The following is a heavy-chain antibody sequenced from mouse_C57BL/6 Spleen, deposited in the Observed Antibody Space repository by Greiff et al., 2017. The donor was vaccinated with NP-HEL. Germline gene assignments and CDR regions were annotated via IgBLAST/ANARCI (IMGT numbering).Heavy chain of an antibody. CDR1: GYTFTSYG. Sequence: QVQLQQSGAELARPGASVKLSCKASGYTFTSYGISWVKQRTGQGLEWIGEIYPRSGNTYYNEKFKGKATLTADKASSTAYMELRSLTSEDSAVYFCARYSSTAQATPYYAMDYWGQGTSVTVSS. J-gene: IGHJ4*01. V-gene: IGHV1-81*01. D-gene: IGHD3-2*02. CDR3: ARYSSTAQATPYYAMDY. CDR2: IYPRSGNT.